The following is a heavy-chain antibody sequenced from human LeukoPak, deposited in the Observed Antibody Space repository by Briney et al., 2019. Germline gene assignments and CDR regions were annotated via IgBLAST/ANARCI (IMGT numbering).Heavy chain of an antibody. V-gene: IGHV4-59*01. J-gene: IGHJ4*02. D-gene: IGHD6-19*01. CDR1: GGSTSSYY. CDR3: ARESSGGWEYFDY. Sequence: PSETLSLTCTVSGGSTSSYYWSWIRQPPGKGLEWIGYIYYSGSTNYNPSLKSRVTISVDTSKNQFSLKLSSVTAADTAVYYCARESSGGWEYFDYWGQGTLVTVSS. CDR2: IYYSGST.